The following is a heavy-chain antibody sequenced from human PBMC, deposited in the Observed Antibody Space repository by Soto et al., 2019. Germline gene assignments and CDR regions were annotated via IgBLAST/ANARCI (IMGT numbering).Heavy chain of an antibody. D-gene: IGHD3-22*01. Sequence: GGSLRLSCAASGFTFSSYAMSWVRQAPGKGLEWVSAISGSGGSTYYADSVKGRFTISRDNSKNTLYLQMNSLRAEDTAVYYCAKAPNYYDSSGAHWGGFDYWGQGTLVTVSS. J-gene: IGHJ4*02. CDR3: AKAPNYYDSSGAHWGGFDY. CDR2: ISGSGGST. CDR1: GFTFSSYA. V-gene: IGHV3-23*01.